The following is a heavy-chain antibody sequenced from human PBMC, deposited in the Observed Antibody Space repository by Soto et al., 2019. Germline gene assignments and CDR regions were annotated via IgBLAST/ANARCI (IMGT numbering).Heavy chain of an antibody. CDR1: GFTFSSYG. Sequence: PGGSLRLSCAASGFTFSSYGMHWVRQAPGKGLEWVAVISYDGSNKYYADSVKGRFTISRDNSKNTLYLQMNSLRAEDTAVYYCAKDHLAGPAEYFQHWGQGTLVTVSS. D-gene: IGHD6-13*01. CDR2: ISYDGSNK. J-gene: IGHJ1*01. CDR3: AKDHLAGPAEYFQH. V-gene: IGHV3-30*18.